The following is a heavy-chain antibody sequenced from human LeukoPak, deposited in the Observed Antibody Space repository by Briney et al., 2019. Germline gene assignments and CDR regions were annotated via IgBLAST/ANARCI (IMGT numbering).Heavy chain of an antibody. D-gene: IGHD2-2*01. CDR3: ARGLHCSSTSCYLEGGYYYYMDV. J-gene: IGHJ6*03. Sequence: SVKVSCKASGGTFSSYAISWVRQAPGQGLEWMGGIIPIFGTANYAQKFQGRVTITTDESTSTAYMELSSLRSEDTAVYYCARGLHCSSTSCYLEGGYYYYMDVWGKGTTVTVSS. CDR1: GGTFSSYA. V-gene: IGHV1-69*05. CDR2: IIPIFGTA.